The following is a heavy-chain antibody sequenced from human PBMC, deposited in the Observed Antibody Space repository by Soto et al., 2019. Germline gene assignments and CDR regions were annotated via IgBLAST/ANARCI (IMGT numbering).Heavy chain of an antibody. CDR2: IIPIFGTG. V-gene: IGHV1-69*13. J-gene: IGHJ4*02. Sequence: APVKVSSEDPRGTFRNYSINWVRQAPGQGLVWMGGIIPIFGTGNYAQKFQGRVTITADESTSTAYLDLSGLRPEDTAVYYCARPVEMATISRSYFFYWGQGTLVTVSS. CDR1: RGTFRNYS. D-gene: IGHD5-12*01. CDR3: ARPVEMATISRSYFFY.